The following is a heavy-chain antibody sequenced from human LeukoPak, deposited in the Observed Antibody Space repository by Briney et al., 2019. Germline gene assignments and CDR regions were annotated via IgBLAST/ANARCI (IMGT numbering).Heavy chain of an antibody. J-gene: IGHJ4*02. V-gene: IGHV3-66*02. D-gene: IGHD6-19*01. CDR2: LYTGGGT. CDR3: AKDLGPVALNGGDY. Sequence: GGSLRLSCAASGFSVRATYMSWVRQAPGKGLEWVSVLYTGGGTDHADSVKGRFTISRDNSKNTLYLQMNSLRPDDTAVYYCAKDLGPVALNGGDYWGQGTLVTVSS. CDR1: GFSVRATY.